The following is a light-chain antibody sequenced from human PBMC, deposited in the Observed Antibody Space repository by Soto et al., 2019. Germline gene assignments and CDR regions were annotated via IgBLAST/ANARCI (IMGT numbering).Light chain of an antibody. V-gene: IGKV3-11*01. CDR1: QSVSSY. J-gene: IGKJ3*01. CDR3: QQRSNWPPQFT. CDR2: DAS. Sequence: EIVLTQSPATLSLSPGERATLSCRASQSVSSYLAWYQQKPGQAPRLLIYDASNRATGIPARFSGSGSGTDFTLTISSIEPEDFAVDYCQQRSNWPPQFTFGPGTKVDIK.